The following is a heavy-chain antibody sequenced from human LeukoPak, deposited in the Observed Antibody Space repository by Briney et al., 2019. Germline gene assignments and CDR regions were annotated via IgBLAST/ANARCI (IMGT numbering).Heavy chain of an antibody. D-gene: IGHD3-3*01. Sequence: SETLSLTCTVSGGSISNYYWSWIRQPPGKGLEWIGYIYTSGSTNYNPSLKSRVTISVDTSKNQFSLKLSSVTAADTAVYYCAGGEKEYYDFWSGSGGPWFDPWGQGTLVTVSS. CDR1: GGSISNYY. J-gene: IGHJ5*02. CDR3: AGGEKEYYDFWSGSGGPWFDP. CDR2: IYTSGST. V-gene: IGHV4-4*09.